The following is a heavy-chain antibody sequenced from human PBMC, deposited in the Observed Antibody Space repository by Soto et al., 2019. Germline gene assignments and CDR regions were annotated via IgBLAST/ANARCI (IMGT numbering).Heavy chain of an antibody. CDR1: GGSISSSSYY. Sequence: PSETLSLTCTVSGGSISSSSYYWGWIRQPPGKGLEWIGSIYYSRSTYYNPSLKSRVTISADTSKNQFSLKLSSVTAAYTAVYYCARSRISIFGVVMSINWSDPWGQGTLVTVSS. CDR2: IYYSRST. D-gene: IGHD3-3*01. J-gene: IGHJ5*02. CDR3: ARSRISIFGVVMSINWSDP. V-gene: IGHV4-39*01.